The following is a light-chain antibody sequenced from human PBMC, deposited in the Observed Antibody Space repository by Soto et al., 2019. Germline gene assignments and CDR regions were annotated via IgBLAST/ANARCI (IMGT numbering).Light chain of an antibody. CDR1: QSISSW. CDR2: DAS. V-gene: IGKV1-5*01. J-gene: IGKJ1*01. Sequence: DIQMTQSPSTLSASVGDRVTITCRASQSISSWLAWYQQKPGKAPKLLIFDASSLESGVPSRFSGSVSGTEFTLTISSLQPDDFATYYCQKYNSYSWTFGQGTKVDI. CDR3: QKYNSYSWT.